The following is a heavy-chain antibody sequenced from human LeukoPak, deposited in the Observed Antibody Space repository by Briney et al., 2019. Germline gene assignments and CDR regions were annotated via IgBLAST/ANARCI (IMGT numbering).Heavy chain of an antibody. CDR1: GGSISSSY. CDR2: IFYSGGT. J-gene: IGHJ3*02. CDR3: ARADGVVVITSGAFDI. V-gene: IGHV4-59*01. D-gene: IGHD3-22*01. Sequence: PSETLSLTCTVSGGSISSSYGTWIRQPPGKGLEWIGHIFYSGGTNYNPSLKSRVTISVDTSRNQFSLKLSSVTAADTAVYYCARADGVVVITSGAFDIWGQGTMVTVSS.